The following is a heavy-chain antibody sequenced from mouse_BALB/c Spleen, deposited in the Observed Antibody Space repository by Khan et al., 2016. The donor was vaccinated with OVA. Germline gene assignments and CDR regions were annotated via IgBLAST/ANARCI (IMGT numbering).Heavy chain of an antibody. J-gene: IGHJ2*01. V-gene: IGHV2-9*02. Sequence: QVQLKQSGPGLVAPSQSLSISCTVSGFSLTSYGVHWVRQPHGKGLEWLGVIWACGSTNYNSAHISRLSISNVNSKSQLFLKMTSLHTADTAMYYCARLVAIWGQGTTLTVSS. D-gene: IGHD1-2*01. CDR3: ARLVAI. CDR2: IWACGST. CDR1: GFSLTSYG.